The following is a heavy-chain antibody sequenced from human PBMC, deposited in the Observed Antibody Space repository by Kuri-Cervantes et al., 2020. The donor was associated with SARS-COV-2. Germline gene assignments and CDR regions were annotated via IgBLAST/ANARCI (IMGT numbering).Heavy chain of an antibody. D-gene: IGHD2-2*01. J-gene: IGHJ5*02. Sequence: GGSLTLSCAASGLSFSSYAMSWVRQAPGKGLEWVAVIAYDGSNKYYADSVKGRFTISRDNSKNTLYLQRNSLRAEDTAVYYCARDLHCSSTSCYSPWFDPWGQGTLVTVSS. CDR1: GLSFSSYA. V-gene: IGHV3-30-3*01. CDR2: IAYDGSNK. CDR3: ARDLHCSSTSCYSPWFDP.